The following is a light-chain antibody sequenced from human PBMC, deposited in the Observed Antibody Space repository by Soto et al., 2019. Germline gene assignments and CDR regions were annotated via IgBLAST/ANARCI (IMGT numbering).Light chain of an antibody. CDR3: QQYNSYPLT. CDR1: QPISNY. J-gene: IGKJ4*01. Sequence: DIQLTQSPSFLSASLGDRVTITCRASQPISNYLAWYQQKPGKAPELLIYSASTLQSGVPSRFSGSGSGTEFTLTISSLQPDDFATYYCQQYNSYPLTFGGGTKV. V-gene: IGKV1-9*01. CDR2: SAS.